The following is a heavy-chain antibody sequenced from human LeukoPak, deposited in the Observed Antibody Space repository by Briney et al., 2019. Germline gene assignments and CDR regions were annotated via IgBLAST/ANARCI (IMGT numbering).Heavy chain of an antibody. CDR2: INPNSGAT. CDR1: GYTFTGYF. J-gene: IGHJ5*02. V-gene: IGHV1-2*02. Sequence: ASVKVSCKASGYTFTGYFMHWVRQAPGQGLERMGWINPNSGATNYAQKFQGRVTMTRDTSISTAYMELSSLTSDDTAVYFCARGPPTIFGVTDLWGQGSLVTVSS. CDR3: ARGPPTIFGVTDL. D-gene: IGHD3-3*01.